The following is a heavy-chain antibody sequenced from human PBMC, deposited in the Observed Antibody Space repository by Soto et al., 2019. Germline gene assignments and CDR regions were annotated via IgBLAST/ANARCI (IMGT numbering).Heavy chain of an antibody. CDR2: IYYSGRT. CDR1: GGSISSGDYY. V-gene: IGHV4-31*03. Sequence: SETLSLTCSVSGGSISSGDYYWSWIRQHPGKGLEWIGYIYYSGRTYYNPSLQSRLTISLDTSKNQFSLKLSSVTAADTAVYYCARVKDGPFDYWGQGTLVSVSS. J-gene: IGHJ4*02. CDR3: ARVKDGPFDY.